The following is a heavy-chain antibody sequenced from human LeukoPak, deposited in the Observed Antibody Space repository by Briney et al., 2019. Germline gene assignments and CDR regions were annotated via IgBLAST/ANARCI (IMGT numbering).Heavy chain of an antibody. V-gene: IGHV1-69*01. J-gene: IGHJ4*02. CDR2: NIPIFGTA. CDR3: ARGKSEGLFDY. Sequence: ASVKVSCKASGGTFSSYAISWVRQAPGQGLEWMGGNIPIFGTANYAQKFQGRVTITADESTSTAYMELSSLRSEDTAVYYCARGKSEGLFDYWGQGTLVTVSS. CDR1: GGTFSSYA.